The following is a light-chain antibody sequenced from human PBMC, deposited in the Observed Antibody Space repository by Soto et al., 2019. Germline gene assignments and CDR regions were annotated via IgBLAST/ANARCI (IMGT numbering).Light chain of an antibody. J-gene: IGLJ1*01. Sequence: QSVLTQPASVSGSPGQSITISCTGTSRDIGAYIYVSWYQQHPGKAPKLMIYEVNNRPSGISDRFSGSKSGNTASLTISGLQAEEEADYYCISYTSTSTIVFGTGTKVTVL. V-gene: IGLV2-14*01. CDR3: ISYTSTSTIV. CDR1: SRDIGAYIY. CDR2: EVN.